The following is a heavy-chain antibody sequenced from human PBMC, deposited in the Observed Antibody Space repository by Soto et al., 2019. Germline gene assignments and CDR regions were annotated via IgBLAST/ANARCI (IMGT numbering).Heavy chain of an antibody. Sequence: EVQLVESGGGLVKPGGSLRLSCAASGFTFSNAWMSWVRQAPGKGLEWVGRIKSKTDGGTTDYAAPVKGRFTISRDDSKNTLYLQMNSLRAEDTAVYYCAREPLGFGELFFDYWGQGTLVTVSS. J-gene: IGHJ4*02. CDR3: AREPLGFGELFFDY. CDR2: IKSKTDGGTT. D-gene: IGHD3-10*01. CDR1: GFTFSNAW. V-gene: IGHV3-15*01.